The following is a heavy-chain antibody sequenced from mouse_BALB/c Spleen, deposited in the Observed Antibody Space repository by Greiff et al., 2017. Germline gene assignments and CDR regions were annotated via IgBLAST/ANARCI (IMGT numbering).Heavy chain of an antibody. Sequence: EVKLVESGPELVKPGASVKVSCKASGYAFTSYNMYWVKQSHGKSLEWIGYIDPYNGGTSYNQKFKGKATLTVDKSSSTAYMHLNSLTSEDSAVYYCARKVRLGGYYYAMDYWGQGTSVTVSS. V-gene: IGHV1S135*01. J-gene: IGHJ4*01. D-gene: IGHD1-2*01. CDR2: IDPYNGGT. CDR1: GYAFTSYN. CDR3: ARKVRLGGYYYAMDY.